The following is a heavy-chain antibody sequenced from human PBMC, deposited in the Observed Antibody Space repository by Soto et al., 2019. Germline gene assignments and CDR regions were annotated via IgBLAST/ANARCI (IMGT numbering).Heavy chain of an antibody. CDR3: AANWNHDY. J-gene: IGHJ4*02. CDR2: ISGSGGST. V-gene: IGHV3-23*01. Sequence: VGSLRLSCAASGFTFSIYAMSWVRQAPGKGLEWVSAISGSGGSTYYTDSVKGRFTISRDNSKNTLYLQMNSLRAEDTAVYYCAANWNHDYWGQGTLVTVSS. CDR1: GFTFSIYA. D-gene: IGHD1-1*01.